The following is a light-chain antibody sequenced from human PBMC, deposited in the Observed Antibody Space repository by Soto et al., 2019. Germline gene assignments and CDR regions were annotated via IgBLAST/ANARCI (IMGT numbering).Light chain of an antibody. Sequence: EIVMTQSPATLSVSPGERATLSCSASQSVNTNFAWYQQKPGQAPRLLIYDASNRATGIPARFSGSWSGTDFTLTISSLEHEDFAVYYCQQRSNWPPSITFGQGTRLEIK. V-gene: IGKV3-11*01. CDR3: QQRSNWPPSIT. CDR1: QSVNTN. CDR2: DAS. J-gene: IGKJ5*01.